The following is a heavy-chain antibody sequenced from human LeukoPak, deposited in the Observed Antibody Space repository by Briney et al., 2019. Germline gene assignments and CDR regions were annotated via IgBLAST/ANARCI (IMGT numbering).Heavy chain of an antibody. Sequence: GRSLRLSCAASGFTFSSYAMSWVRQAPGKGLEWVSAISGSGGSTYYADSVKGRFTISRDNSKNTLYLQMNSLRAEDTAVYYCAKDSGSYFGPNDAFDIWGQGTMVTVSS. CDR1: GFTFSSYA. D-gene: IGHD1-26*01. V-gene: IGHV3-23*01. CDR2: ISGSGGST. J-gene: IGHJ3*02. CDR3: AKDSGSYFGPNDAFDI.